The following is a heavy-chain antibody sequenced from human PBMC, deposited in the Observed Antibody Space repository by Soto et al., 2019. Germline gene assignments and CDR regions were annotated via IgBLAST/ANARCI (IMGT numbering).Heavy chain of an antibody. CDR3: ARARPDSAGSSLGRRLDV. D-gene: IGHD3-10*01. CDR2: IFFTGAT. J-gene: IGHJ6*02. V-gene: IGHV4-61*01. CDR1: GDSVTFGHHY. Sequence: QVHLQESGPGLVKPSGTLSLICIVSGDSVTFGHHYWSWIRQPPGKGLEWIGHIFFTGATNYSPSLKNRVPMSVDSSKSQFALNLTAVTAADSAIYYCARARPDSAGSSLGRRLDVWGQGTTVTVSS.